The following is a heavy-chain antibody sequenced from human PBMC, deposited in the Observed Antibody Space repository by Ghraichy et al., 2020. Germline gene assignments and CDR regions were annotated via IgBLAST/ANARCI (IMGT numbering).Heavy chain of an antibody. CDR3: ARGANFNGDLDY. J-gene: IGHJ4*02. D-gene: IGHD4-17*01. CDR1: GFTFSRHT. Sequence: GGSLRLSCAASGFTFSRHTMTWVRQAPGAGLGWVSSVTSAGATYYADSVKGRFTISRDNSKSTLYLQMNTLRADDTAVYYCARGANFNGDLDYWGQGTLVTVSS. CDR2: VTSAGAT. V-gene: IGHV3-23*01.